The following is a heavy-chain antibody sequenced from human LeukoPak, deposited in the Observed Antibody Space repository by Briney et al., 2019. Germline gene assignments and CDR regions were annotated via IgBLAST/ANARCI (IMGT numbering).Heavy chain of an antibody. CDR2: ISYDGSNK. Sequence: GRSLRLSCAASGFTFSSYAMHWVRQAPGKGLEWVAVISYDGSNKYYADSVKGRFTISRDNSKNTLYLQMNSLRAEDTAVYYRARDRAMTTVTTGLGWGIDYWGQGTLVTVSS. V-gene: IGHV3-30*04. CDR3: ARDRAMTTVTTGLGWGIDY. D-gene: IGHD4-17*01. J-gene: IGHJ4*02. CDR1: GFTFSSYA.